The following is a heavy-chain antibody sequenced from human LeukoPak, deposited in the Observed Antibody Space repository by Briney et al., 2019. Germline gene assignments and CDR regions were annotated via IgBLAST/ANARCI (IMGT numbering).Heavy chain of an antibody. D-gene: IGHD5-18*01. J-gene: IGHJ4*02. CDR2: IQYAGSDK. CDR3: AKGWDVDTAIDY. Sequence: GGSLRLSCTASGFTFNSYGMHWVRQAPGKGLEWVAFIQYAGSDKYYADSVKGRFTISRDNSKNTLYLQMNSLRAEDTAVYYCAKGWDVDTAIDYWGQGTLVTVSS. V-gene: IGHV3-30*02. CDR1: GFTFNSYG.